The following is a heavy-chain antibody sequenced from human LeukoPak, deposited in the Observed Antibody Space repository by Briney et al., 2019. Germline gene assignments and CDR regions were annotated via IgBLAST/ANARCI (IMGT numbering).Heavy chain of an antibody. CDR1: GFTFSSYS. V-gene: IGHV3-21*01. Sequence: GGSLRLSCAASGFTFSSYSMNWVRQAPGKGLEWVSSISSSSSYIYYADSVKGRFTISRDNAKNSLYLQMNSLRTEDTAVYYCAGGSGGLWSYFDYWGQGTLVTVSS. D-gene: IGHD3-3*01. CDR2: ISSSSSYI. J-gene: IGHJ4*02. CDR3: AGGSGGLWSYFDY.